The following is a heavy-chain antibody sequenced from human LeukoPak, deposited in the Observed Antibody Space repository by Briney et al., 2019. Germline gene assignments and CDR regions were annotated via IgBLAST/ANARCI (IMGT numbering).Heavy chain of an antibody. CDR3: ARGSYVWGSYRHLAFDY. J-gene: IGHJ4*02. CDR2: IYYSGST. CDR1: GRFISSHY. D-gene: IGHD3-16*02. Sequence: PSDTLSLTRTVSGRFISSHYWIWIRQPPGKGLEWIGYIYYSGSTNYNPSLKSRVTISVDTSKNQFSLKLSSVAAADTAVYYCARGSYVWGSYRHLAFDYWGQGTLVTVSS. V-gene: IGHV4-59*11.